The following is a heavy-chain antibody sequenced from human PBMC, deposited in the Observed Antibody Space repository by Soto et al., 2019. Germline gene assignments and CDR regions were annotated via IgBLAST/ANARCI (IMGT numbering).Heavy chain of an antibody. D-gene: IGHD2-2*01. CDR2: ISLYSDGT. CDR3: ARVVPGAEAWFGP. Sequence: ASVKVSCKTSAYTFSNYGITWVRHAPGQPLEWLGWISLYSDGTNYAQKFQGRVSMTTDTSTTTAYMELRSLRSDDTAVYYCARVVPGAEAWFGPWGQGTLVTVSS. CDR1: AYTFSNYG. J-gene: IGHJ5*02. V-gene: IGHV1-18*01.